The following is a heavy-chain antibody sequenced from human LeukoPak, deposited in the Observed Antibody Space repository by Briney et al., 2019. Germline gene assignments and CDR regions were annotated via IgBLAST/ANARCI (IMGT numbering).Heavy chain of an antibody. CDR3: AREGLTTSRNNAFDI. CDR2: IWSDESKK. CDR1: GYTFSSYG. V-gene: IGHV3-33*01. D-gene: IGHD4-11*01. Sequence: GGSLRLSCAASGYTFSSYGMHWVRQRPGKGLEWLTVIWSDESKKYYGDSVKGRFTVSRDNSKNTLYLDINSLRVDDTAVYYCAREGLTTSRNNAFDIWGQGTMVAVSS. J-gene: IGHJ3*02.